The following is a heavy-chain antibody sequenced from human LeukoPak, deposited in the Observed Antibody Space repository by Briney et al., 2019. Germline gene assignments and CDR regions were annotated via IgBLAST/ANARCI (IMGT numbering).Heavy chain of an antibody. CDR1: GGTFSSYA. D-gene: IGHD2-21*02. CDR3: AKALPSVVVTATYFDY. V-gene: IGHV1-69*13. J-gene: IGHJ4*02. CDR2: IIPIFGTA. Sequence: SVKVSCKASGGTFSSYAISWVRQAPGQGLEWMGGIIPIFGTANYAQKFQGRVTITADESTSTAYMELSSLRSEDTAVYYCAKALPSVVVTATYFDYWGQGTLVTVSS.